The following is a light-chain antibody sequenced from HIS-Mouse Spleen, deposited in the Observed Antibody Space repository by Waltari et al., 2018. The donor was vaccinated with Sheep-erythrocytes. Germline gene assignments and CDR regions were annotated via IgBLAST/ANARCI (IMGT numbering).Light chain of an antibody. V-gene: IGKV1-33*01. CDR3: QQYDNLPLT. J-gene: IGKJ4*01. CDR2: DAS. CDR1: QDISNY. Sequence: DIQMTQSPSSLSASAGDRVTNTCQASQDISNYLNGYQQKPGKAPKLLIYDASNLETGVPSRFSGSGSGTDFTFTISSLQPEDIATYYCQQYDNLPLTFGGGTKVEIK.